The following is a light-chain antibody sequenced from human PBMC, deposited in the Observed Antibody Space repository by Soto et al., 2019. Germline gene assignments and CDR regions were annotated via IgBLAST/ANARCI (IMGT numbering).Light chain of an antibody. CDR3: QKYTSSLIN. CDR1: QIVSIN. Sequence: ELVLTQSPATLSVSPAETCTTSLRASQIVSINLPWYQQRPGQGPRLLLYGASTSATGIPARFSGSGSGTDFTLTISGLEPEDFAVYYCQKYTSSLINCGKGQRREIK. CDR2: GAS. V-gene: IGKV3-15*01. J-gene: IGKJ5*01.